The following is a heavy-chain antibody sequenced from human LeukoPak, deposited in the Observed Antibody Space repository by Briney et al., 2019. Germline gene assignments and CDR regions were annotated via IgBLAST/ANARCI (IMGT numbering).Heavy chain of an antibody. Sequence: ASVKVSCKASGYTFTGYYMHWVRQAPGQGLEWMGWINPNSGGTNYAQKFQGWVTMTRDTSISTAYMELSRLRSDDTAVYYCARVSWATPGYFDYWGQGTLVTVSS. CDR3: ARVSWATPGYFDY. J-gene: IGHJ4*02. D-gene: IGHD5-12*01. V-gene: IGHV1-2*04. CDR1: GYTFTGYY. CDR2: INPNSGGT.